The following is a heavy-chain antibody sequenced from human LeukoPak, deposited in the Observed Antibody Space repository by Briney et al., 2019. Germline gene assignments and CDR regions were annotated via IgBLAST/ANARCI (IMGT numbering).Heavy chain of an antibody. CDR2: IWDDGSNK. CDR3: ARGRLTAYAFDI. Sequence: PGGSLRLSCAASGFTFSTYTMNWVRQAPGKGLEWVAVIWDDGSNKYYADSVKGRFTISRDNSKNTLYLQMNSLRAEDTAVYYCARGRLTAYAFDIWGQGTMVTVSS. CDR1: GFTFSTYT. V-gene: IGHV3-33*08. J-gene: IGHJ3*02. D-gene: IGHD4/OR15-4a*01.